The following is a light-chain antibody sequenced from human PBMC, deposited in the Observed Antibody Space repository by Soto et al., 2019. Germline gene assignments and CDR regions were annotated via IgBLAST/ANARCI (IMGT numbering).Light chain of an antibody. J-gene: IGKJ2*01. CDR1: QSISSW. CDR3: QQYNSYSPEYT. CDR2: KAS. Sequence: DIQMIQSPSTLSASVGDRVTITCRASQSISSWLAWYQQKPGKAPKLLIYKASSLESGVPSRFSGSGSGTEFTLTISSLQPDDFATYYCQQYNSYSPEYTFGQGTKLEIK. V-gene: IGKV1-5*03.